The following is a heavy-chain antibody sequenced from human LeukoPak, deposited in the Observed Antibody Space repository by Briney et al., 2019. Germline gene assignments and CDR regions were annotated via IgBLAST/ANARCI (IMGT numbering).Heavy chain of an antibody. D-gene: IGHD6-19*01. CDR2: IYYSGST. CDR3: ARRNVGYRSGQLDS. V-gene: IGHV4-59*01. CDR1: GGSISSYY. J-gene: IGHJ4*02. Sequence: PSETLSLTCTVSGGSISSYYLSWIRQPPGKGLEWIGYIYYSGSTNYNPSLKSRVTISLDTSTNPFSLKLSSVTAADTAVYYCARRNVGYRSGQLDSWGQGTLVTVSS.